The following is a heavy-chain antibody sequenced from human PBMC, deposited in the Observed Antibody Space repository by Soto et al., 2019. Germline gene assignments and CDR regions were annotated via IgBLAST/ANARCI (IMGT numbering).Heavy chain of an antibody. CDR1: GGTFSSYT. Sequence: SVKVSCKASGGTFSSYTISWVRQAPGQGLEWMGRIIPILGIANYAQKFQGRVTITADKSTSTAYMELSSLRSEDTAVYYCAREVAVVAATCWFDPWGQGTLVTVSS. J-gene: IGHJ5*02. CDR2: IIPILGIA. CDR3: AREVAVVAATCWFDP. V-gene: IGHV1-69*04. D-gene: IGHD2-15*01.